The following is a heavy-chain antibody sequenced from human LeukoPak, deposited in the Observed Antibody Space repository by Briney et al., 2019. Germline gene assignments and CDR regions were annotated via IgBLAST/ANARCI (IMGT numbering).Heavy chain of an antibody. J-gene: IGHJ4*02. CDR1: GFTFDDYG. CDR3: ARPSGPAGPCYFDY. CDR2: INWNGGST. D-gene: IGHD6-25*01. Sequence: GGSLRLSCAASGFTFDDYGMSWVRQAPGKGLECVSGINWNGGSTGYADSLKGRFTISRDNAKNSLYLQMNSLRAEDTALYYCARPSGPAGPCYFDYWGQGAMVTASS. V-gene: IGHV3-20*04.